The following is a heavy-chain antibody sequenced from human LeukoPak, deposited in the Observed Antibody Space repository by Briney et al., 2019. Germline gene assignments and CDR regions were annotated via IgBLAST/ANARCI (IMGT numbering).Heavy chain of an antibody. Sequence: GGSLRLSCAASEFTFSNYAMSWVRQAPGKGLEWVSYISSSGSTKYYADSVKGRFTISRDNAQNSLYLQMNSLRDEDTAVYYCAIEGYCSGGTCYTNWFDTWGQGTLVTVSS. V-gene: IGHV3-48*02. CDR3: AIEGYCSGGTCYTNWFDT. J-gene: IGHJ5*02. D-gene: IGHD2-15*01. CDR2: ISSSGSTK. CDR1: EFTFSNYA.